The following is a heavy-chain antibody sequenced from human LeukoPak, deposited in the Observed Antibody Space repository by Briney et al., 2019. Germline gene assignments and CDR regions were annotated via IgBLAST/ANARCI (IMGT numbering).Heavy chain of an antibody. V-gene: IGHV3-23*01. CDR3: AKEITDSNSLTFEH. J-gene: IGHJ4*02. CDR1: GFTFSSYS. D-gene: IGHD6-13*01. CDR2: ISGSGGST. Sequence: PGGSLRLSCAASGFTFSSYSMNWVRQAPGKGLEWVSGISGSGGSTHYADSVRGRFTISRDNSKNTLYLQMNSLRAEDTAVYYCAKEITDSNSLTFEHWGQGTLVTVSS.